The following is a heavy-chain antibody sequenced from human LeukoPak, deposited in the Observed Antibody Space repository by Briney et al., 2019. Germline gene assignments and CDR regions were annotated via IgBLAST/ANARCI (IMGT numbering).Heavy chain of an antibody. CDR1: GFTFSSDS. J-gene: IGHJ4*02. D-gene: IGHD5-24*01. Sequence: GGSLRLSCAASGFTFSSDSMGWVRQAPGEGLGCVATIWLDGAQTDFVDSVKGRFTLSRDNAKNSLFLELNRLRVEDTAVYYCARWRGLQSEFDCWGQGTLVTVSS. V-gene: IGHV3-7*01. CDR3: ARWRGLQSEFDC. CDR2: IWLDGAQT.